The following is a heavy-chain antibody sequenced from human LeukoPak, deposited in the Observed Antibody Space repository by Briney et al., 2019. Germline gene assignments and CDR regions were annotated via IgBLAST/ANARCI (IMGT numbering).Heavy chain of an antibody. J-gene: IGHJ5*02. Sequence: ASVKVSCKASGYTFTSYGISWVRQAPGQGLEWMGWINPNSGGTNYAQKLQGRVTMTTDTSTSTAYMELRSLRSDDTAVYYCARDYDILTGYSWVPENWFDPWGQGTLVTVSS. D-gene: IGHD3-9*01. CDR2: INPNSGGT. V-gene: IGHV1-18*01. CDR1: GYTFTSYG. CDR3: ARDYDILTGYSWVPENWFDP.